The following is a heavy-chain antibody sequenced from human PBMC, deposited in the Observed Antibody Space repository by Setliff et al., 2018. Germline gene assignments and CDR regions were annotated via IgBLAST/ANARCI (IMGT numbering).Heavy chain of an antibody. V-gene: IGHV4-39*01. CDR1: GASISSSRDY. CDR2: IYYSGST. D-gene: IGHD2-2*01. CDR3: ASYCSSTSCPFDY. J-gene: IGHJ4*02. Sequence: KPSETLSLTCTVSGASISSSRDYWGWIRQPPGEGLEWIGSIYYSGSTYYNPSLKSRVTISVDTSKNQFSLKLSSVTAADTAVYYCASYCSSTSCPFDYWGQGTLVTVSS.